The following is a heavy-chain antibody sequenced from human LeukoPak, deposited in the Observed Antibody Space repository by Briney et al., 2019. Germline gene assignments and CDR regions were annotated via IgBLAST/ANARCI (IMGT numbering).Heavy chain of an antibody. D-gene: IGHD6-19*01. CDR1: DGSISSGSYY. CDR3: ARGERGAVA. CDR2: IYTGGST. J-gene: IGHJ5*02. Sequence: PSETLSLTCTVSDGSISSGSYYWSWIRQPAGKGLEWIGRIYTGGSTNYNPSLKSRVTISIDTSKNQFSLKLSSVTAADTAVYYCARGERGAVAWGQGTLVTVSS. V-gene: IGHV4-61*02.